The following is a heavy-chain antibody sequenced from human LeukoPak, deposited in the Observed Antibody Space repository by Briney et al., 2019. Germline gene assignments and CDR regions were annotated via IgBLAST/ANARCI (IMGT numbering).Heavy chain of an antibody. V-gene: IGHV3-11*01. D-gene: IGHD6-13*01. Sequence: GGSLRLTCAASGFTFGDYYMSWIRQAPGKGLEWVSYISSSGNTIYYADSVKGRFTISRDNAKNSLYLQMNSLRADDTAVYYCATRPYSSSWYFDYWGQGTLVTVSS. CDR2: ISSSGNTI. J-gene: IGHJ4*02. CDR1: GFTFGDYY. CDR3: ATRPYSSSWYFDY.